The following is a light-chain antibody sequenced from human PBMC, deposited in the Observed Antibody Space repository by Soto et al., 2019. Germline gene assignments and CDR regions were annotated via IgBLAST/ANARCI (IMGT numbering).Light chain of an antibody. Sequence: DIQLTQSPAFLSASVGDKVTITCRASQGISTFLAWYQQKPGKAPNLLIYSASTLQSGVPSRVSGSGSGTEFTLTSSSPQPEDFATYFCQQIDSYPVTFGGGTKVEMK. V-gene: IGKV1-9*01. J-gene: IGKJ4*01. CDR3: QQIDSYPVT. CDR1: QGISTF. CDR2: SAS.